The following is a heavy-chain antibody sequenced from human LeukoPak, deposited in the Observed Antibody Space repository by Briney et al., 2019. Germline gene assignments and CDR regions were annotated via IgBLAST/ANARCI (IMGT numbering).Heavy chain of an antibody. CDR1: GFTFSSYA. J-gene: IGHJ4*02. D-gene: IGHD3-22*01. V-gene: IGHV3-30-3*01. CDR2: ISYDGSNK. CDR3: ARGGWDDSSSFPEYYFDY. Sequence: GGSLRLSCVASGFTFSSYAMHWVRQAPGKGLEWVAVISYDGSNKYYADSVKGRFTISRDNSKNTLYLQMNSLRAEDTAVYYCARGGWDDSSSFPEYYFDYWGQGTLVTVSS.